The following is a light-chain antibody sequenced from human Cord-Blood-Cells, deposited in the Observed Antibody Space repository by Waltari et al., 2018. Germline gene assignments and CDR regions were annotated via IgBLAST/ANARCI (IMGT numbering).Light chain of an antibody. CDR3: SSYTSSSTFWV. V-gene: IGLV2-14*01. CDR1: SSDLGGYNY. J-gene: IGLJ3*02. CDR2: DVS. Sequence: QSALPQPASVSGSPGPSPTISRTGTSSDLGGYNYVSWYQQHPGKAPKPMIYDVSKRPSGVSNRFSGSKSGNTASLTISGLQAEDEADYYCSSYTSSSTFWVFGGGTKLTVL.